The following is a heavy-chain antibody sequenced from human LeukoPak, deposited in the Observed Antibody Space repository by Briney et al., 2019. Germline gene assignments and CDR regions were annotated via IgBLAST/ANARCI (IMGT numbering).Heavy chain of an antibody. Sequence: ASVKVSFKASGYTFTSYGLTWVRQAPGQGLEWMGWISTYNGNTYYAQGLQGRVSMTTDTSTSTAYMELRSLRSDDTAVYYCARPHSYGSTYFDCWGQGTLVTVSS. J-gene: IGHJ4*02. CDR3: ARPHSYGSTYFDC. V-gene: IGHV1-18*01. CDR1: GYTFTSYG. D-gene: IGHD4-17*01. CDR2: ISTYNGNT.